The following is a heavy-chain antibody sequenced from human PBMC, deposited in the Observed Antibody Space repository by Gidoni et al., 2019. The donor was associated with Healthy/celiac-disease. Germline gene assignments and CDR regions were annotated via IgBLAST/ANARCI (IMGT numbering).Heavy chain of an antibody. CDR3: AREATWGYDVDY. V-gene: IGHV1-69*06. CDR2: IIPILGTA. CDR1: GGPFSSYA. D-gene: IGHD5-12*01. Sequence: QVQLVQSGAEVQKHGSLVQVSCQSSGGPFSSYAILWGRQAPGQGLEWMGGIIPILGTANNEQKFQGRVTSTADKSTSTAYMELSSRRSEDTAVYYGAREATWGYDVDYWGQGTMVTVSS. J-gene: IGHJ4*02.